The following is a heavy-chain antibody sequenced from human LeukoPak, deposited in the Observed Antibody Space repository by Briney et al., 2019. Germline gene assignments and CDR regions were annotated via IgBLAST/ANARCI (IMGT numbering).Heavy chain of an antibody. CDR2: IYPGDVDT. CDR3: ARQRDSNWNYPFDP. CDR1: GYSFTSYW. V-gene: IGHV5-51*01. D-gene: IGHD1-7*01. J-gene: IGHJ5*02. Sequence: GESLKISCKGSGYSFTSYWIGWVRQMPGKGLEWMGIIYPGDVDTRYSPSFQGEVTISADKSISPAYLQWSSLKASDTAMYYCARQRDSNWNYPFDPWGQGTLVTVSS.